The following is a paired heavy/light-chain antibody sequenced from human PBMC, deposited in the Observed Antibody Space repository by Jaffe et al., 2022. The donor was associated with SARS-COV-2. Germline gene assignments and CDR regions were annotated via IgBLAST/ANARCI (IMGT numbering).Light chain of an antibody. Sequence: SYELTQPPSVSVSPGQTARITCSGDVLPKQYAYWYQQKPGQAPVMVIYKDSERPSGIPERFSGSSSGTTITLTISGVQAEDEADYYCQSADSSGTYVFGTGTKVTVL. CDR3: QSADSSGTYV. CDR2: KDS. V-gene: IGLV3-25*03. CDR1: VLPKQY. J-gene: IGLJ1*01.
Heavy chain of an antibody. CDR1: GFTFSNAW. D-gene: IGHD2-15*01. J-gene: IGHJ6*02. Sequence: VQLVESGGGLVKPGGSLRLSCAASGFTFSNAWMNWVRQAPGKGLEWVGRIKSKTDGGTTAYAAPVKGRFTISRDDSKNTLFLQMNSLKTEDTALYHCTTGSPNTLYYYALDVWGQGTTVTVSS. CDR3: TTGSPNTLYYYALDV. CDR2: IKSKTDGGTT. V-gene: IGHV3-15*01.